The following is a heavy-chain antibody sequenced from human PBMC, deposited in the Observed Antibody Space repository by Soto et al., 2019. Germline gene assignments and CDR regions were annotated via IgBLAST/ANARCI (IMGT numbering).Heavy chain of an antibody. V-gene: IGHV3-33*01. CDR1: RFTFSSYG. CDR3: ARDAYLGSGSYAY. J-gene: IGHJ4*02. CDR2: IWYDGSNK. D-gene: IGHD3-10*01. Sequence: GGSLRLSCAASRFTFSSYGMHWVRQAPGKGLEWVALIWYDGSNKNYADSVKGRFTISRDDSKNTLYLQMNSLRAEDTAVYYCARDAYLGSGSYAYWGQGTLVTVSS.